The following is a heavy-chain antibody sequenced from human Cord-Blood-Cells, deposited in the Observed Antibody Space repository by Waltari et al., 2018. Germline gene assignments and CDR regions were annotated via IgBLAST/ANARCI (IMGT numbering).Heavy chain of an antibody. V-gene: IGHV3-23*01. Sequence: EVQLLAYGGGLVQLGGSLILSCLALGFTFSTYVISWLLQATGKGLYGVSAISGSGGSTYYADSVKGLFTISRDNSKNTLYLQMNSLRAEDTAVYYCAKDRRSYYYFDYWGQGTLVTVSS. D-gene: IGHD1-26*01. CDR1: GFTFSTYV. CDR3: AKDRRSYYYFDY. CDR2: ISGSGGST. J-gene: IGHJ4*02.